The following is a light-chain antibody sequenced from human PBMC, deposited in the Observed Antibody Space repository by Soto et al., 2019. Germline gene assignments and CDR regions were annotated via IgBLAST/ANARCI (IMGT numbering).Light chain of an antibody. J-gene: IGLJ1*01. Sequence: QSVLTQPPSVSAAPGQKVTISCSGSSSNIGGNPVSWYQQLPGTAPKLLIFGDSNRPSGVPDRFSGSKSGTSASLVITGLQADDEADYYCQSNDNGLSGSDVFGTGTKVTVL. CDR1: SSNIGGNP. V-gene: IGLV1-40*01. CDR3: QSNDNGLSGSDV. CDR2: GDS.